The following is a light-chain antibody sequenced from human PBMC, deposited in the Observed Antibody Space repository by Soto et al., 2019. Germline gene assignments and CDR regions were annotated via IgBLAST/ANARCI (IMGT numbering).Light chain of an antibody. CDR3: QQSYSDLGA. CDR2: AAS. V-gene: IGKV1-39*01. Sequence: DLQMTQSPSSLSASVGDRVTITCRASQSISDYLNWYQQKPGKAPKLLINAASSLQSGVPSRFSGSGSGTDFTLTISSLQPEDFATYYCQQSYSDLGAFGQGTKVEIK. CDR1: QSISDY. J-gene: IGKJ1*01.